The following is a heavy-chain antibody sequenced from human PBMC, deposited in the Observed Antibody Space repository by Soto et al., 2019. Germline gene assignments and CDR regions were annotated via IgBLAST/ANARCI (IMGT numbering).Heavy chain of an antibody. J-gene: IGHJ6*02. CDR3: AKEDTASKFYFYGMDV. Sequence: QVQLVESGGGGVQPGRSLRLSCAASGFTFSGYGMHWVRQAPGKGLEWVAVISYDGSNKYHADSVKGRFTISRDNSKNTLYLQMNSLRAEDTAVYYCAKEDTASKFYFYGMDVWGPWTTVTVSS. CDR1: GFTFSGYG. D-gene: IGHD5-18*01. CDR2: ISYDGSNK. V-gene: IGHV3-30*18.